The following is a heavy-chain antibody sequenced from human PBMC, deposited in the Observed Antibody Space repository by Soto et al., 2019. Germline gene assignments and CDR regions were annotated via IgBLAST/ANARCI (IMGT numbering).Heavy chain of an antibody. CDR1: GFAFNKFG. J-gene: IGHJ4*02. D-gene: IGHD1-26*01. V-gene: IGHV3-30*18. CDR2: ISYDGSYQ. CDR3: AKVGEVGGVLGDH. Sequence: QVQLVESGGGVVQPGTSLRLSCEASGFAFNKFGMHWVRQAPGKWLEWVAFISYDGSYQYYADSVQGRLTITRDNSMNTLNMQLNSLRREDTAVYYCAKVGEVGGVLGDHWGQGTLVTVSS.